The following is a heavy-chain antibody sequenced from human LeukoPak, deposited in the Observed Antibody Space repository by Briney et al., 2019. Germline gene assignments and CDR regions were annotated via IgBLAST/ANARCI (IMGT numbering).Heavy chain of an antibody. D-gene: IGHD3-10*01. V-gene: IGHV3-23*01. CDR3: AKSESGSYSGDFDY. J-gene: IGHJ4*02. Sequence: GGSLRLSCAASGFTFNDYDMSWVRQAPGKGLEWVSAISGSGGSTYYADSVKGRFTISRDNSKNTLYLQMNSLRAEDTAVYYCAKSESGSYSGDFDYWGQGTLVTVSS. CDR2: ISGSGGST. CDR1: GFTFNDYD.